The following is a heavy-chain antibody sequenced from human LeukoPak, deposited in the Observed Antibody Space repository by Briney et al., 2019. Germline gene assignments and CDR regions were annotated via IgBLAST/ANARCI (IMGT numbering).Heavy chain of an antibody. CDR1: GFTFDDYA. V-gene: IGHV3-9*01. D-gene: IGHD6-19*01. CDR2: ISWNSGSI. Sequence: TGRSLRLSCAASGFTFDDYAMHWVRHAPGKGLEWVSGISWNSGSIGYADSVKGRFTISRDNAKNSLYLQMNSLRAEDTALYYCAKVGIVAGRVPYYFDYWGQGTLVTVSS. CDR3: AKVGIVAGRVPYYFDY. J-gene: IGHJ4*02.